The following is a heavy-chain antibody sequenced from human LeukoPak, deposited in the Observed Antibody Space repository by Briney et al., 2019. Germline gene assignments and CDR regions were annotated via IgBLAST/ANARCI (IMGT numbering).Heavy chain of an antibody. V-gene: IGHV1-69*01. J-gene: IGHJ6*03. CDR2: IIPIFGTA. CDR3: ARDSSNYEYYYYYMDV. CDR1: GGTFSSYA. Sequence: ASVKVSCKASGGTFSSYAISWVRQAPGQGLEWMGGIIPIFGTANYAQKFQGRVTITPDESTSTAYMELSSLRSEDTAVYYSARDSSNYEYYYYYMDVWGKGTTVTVSS. D-gene: IGHD4-11*01.